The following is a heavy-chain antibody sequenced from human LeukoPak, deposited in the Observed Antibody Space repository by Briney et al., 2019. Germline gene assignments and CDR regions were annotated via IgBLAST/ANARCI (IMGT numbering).Heavy chain of an antibody. D-gene: IGHD3-16*01. V-gene: IGHV3-21*01. CDR1: GFTFSSYN. CDR2: ISSSNSYI. J-gene: IGHJ4*02. CDR3: ARTALGDFDY. Sequence: GGSLRLSCAASGFTFSSYNVNWVRQAPGKGLEWVSSISSSNSYIYYADSVKGRFTISRDNAKHSLYLQMNSLRAEDTAVYYCARTALGDFDYWGQGTLVTVSS.